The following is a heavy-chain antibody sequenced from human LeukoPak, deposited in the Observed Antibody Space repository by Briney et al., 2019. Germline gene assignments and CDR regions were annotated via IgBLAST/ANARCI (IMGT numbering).Heavy chain of an antibody. D-gene: IGHD5-18*01. Sequence: PSETLSLTCTVSGGSISSYYWSWIRQPPGKGLEWIGYIYYSGSTNYNPSLKSRVTISVDTPKNQFSLKLSSVTAADTAVYYCARASGYSYGYYFDYWGQGTLVTVSS. J-gene: IGHJ4*02. CDR1: GGSISSYY. CDR2: IYYSGST. V-gene: IGHV4-59*01. CDR3: ARASGYSYGYYFDY.